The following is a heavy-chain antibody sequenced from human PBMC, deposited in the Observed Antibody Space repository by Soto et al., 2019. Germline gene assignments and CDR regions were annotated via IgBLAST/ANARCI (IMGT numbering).Heavy chain of an antibody. CDR1: GFTFSRAW. V-gene: IGHV3-15*01. CDR3: TTDTKCGNGVCYPYYYGLDV. Sequence: GGSLRLSCAASGFTFSRAWMSWVRQAPGKGLEWVGRIKSKTDSGTIDYAAPVKGRFTISRDDSKNTVYLQMNGLKTEDAAVYYCTTDTKCGNGVCYPYYYGLDVWGQGTTVTVSS. J-gene: IGHJ6*02. D-gene: IGHD2-8*01. CDR2: IKSKTDSGTI.